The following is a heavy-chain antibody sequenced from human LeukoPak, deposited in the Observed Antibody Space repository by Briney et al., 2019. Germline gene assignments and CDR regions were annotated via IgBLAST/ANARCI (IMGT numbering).Heavy chain of an antibody. CDR2: INHSGST. V-gene: IGHV4-34*01. Sequence: PSETLSLTCAVYGGSFSGYYWSWIRQPPGKGLEWIGEINHSGSTNYNPSLKSRVTISVDRSKNQFSLKLSSVTAADTAVYYCARMGGGYAFDIWGQGTMVTVSS. J-gene: IGHJ3*02. CDR1: GGSFSGYY. D-gene: IGHD1-26*01. CDR3: ARMGGGYAFDI.